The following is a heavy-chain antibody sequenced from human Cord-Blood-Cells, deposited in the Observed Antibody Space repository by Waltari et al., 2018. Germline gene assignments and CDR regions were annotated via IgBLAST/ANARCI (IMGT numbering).Heavy chain of an antibody. CDR2: ISYDGSNK. CDR3: ARDRTYYFDY. V-gene: IGHV3-30-3*01. Sequence: QVQLVESGGGVVQPGRSLRLSCAASAFTLGRDATTGVRQAPGKGLEWVAVISYDGSNKYYADSVKGRFTISRDNSKNTLYLQMNSLRAEDTAVYYCARDRTYYFDYWGQGTLVTVSS. J-gene: IGHJ4*02. CDR1: AFTLGRDA.